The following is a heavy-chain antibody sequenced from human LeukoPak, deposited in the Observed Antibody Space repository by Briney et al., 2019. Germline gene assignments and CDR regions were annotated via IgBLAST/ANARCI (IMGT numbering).Heavy chain of an antibody. CDR2: ISASGGST. D-gene: IGHD3-10*01. CDR3: AKGMKGSERLTMVRGVIIKTAGLYYMDV. V-gene: IGHV3-23*01. CDR1: GFTLSSYA. J-gene: IGHJ6*03. Sequence: PGGSLRLSCAASGFTLSSYAMSWVRQAPGKGLEWVSSISASGGSTNYADSVKGRFTIYRDNSKNTVYLQMNSLRAEDTAVYYCAKGMKGSERLTMVRGVIIKTAGLYYMDVWGKGTTVTVSS.